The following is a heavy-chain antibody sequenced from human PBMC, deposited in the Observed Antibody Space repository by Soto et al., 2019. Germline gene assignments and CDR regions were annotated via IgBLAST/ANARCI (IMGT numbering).Heavy chain of an antibody. Sequence: SETLSLTCTVSGGSISSYYWSWIRQPPGKGLEWIGYIYYSGSTNYNPSLKSRVTISVDTSKNQFSLKLSSVTAADTAVYSSARDWVEGYNVAGHRVGAFDSSGRGTMVTV. V-gene: IGHV4-59*01. D-gene: IGHD3-10*02. CDR3: ARDWVEGYNVAGHRVGAFDS. CDR2: IYYSGST. CDR1: GGSISSYY. J-gene: IGHJ3*02.